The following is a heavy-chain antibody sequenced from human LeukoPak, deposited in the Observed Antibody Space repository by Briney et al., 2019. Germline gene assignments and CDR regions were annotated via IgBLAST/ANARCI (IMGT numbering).Heavy chain of an antibody. V-gene: IGHV4-34*01. CDR1: GGSFSGYY. CDR2: INHSGST. J-gene: IGHJ3*02. D-gene: IGHD3-10*02. Sequence: SETLSLTCAVYGGSFSGYYWSWIRQPPXXXLEWIGEINHSGSTNYNPSLKSRVTISVDTSKNQFSLKLSSVTAADTAVYYCARSRVFRDAFDIWGQGTMVTVSS. CDR3: ARSRVFRDAFDI.